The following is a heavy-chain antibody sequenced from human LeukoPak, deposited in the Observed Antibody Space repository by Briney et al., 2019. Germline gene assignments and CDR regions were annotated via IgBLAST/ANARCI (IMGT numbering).Heavy chain of an antibody. D-gene: IGHD3-3*01. CDR3: ARVGGDYDVLSGTQYFDY. Sequence: SESLSLTCSVSGGSISNRPYYWGWIRQPPGKGLEWIGIVYYEGSTYYTASLNSRVTISVDTTKNQFSLKLSSVTAADTAVYYCARVGGDYDVLSGTQYFDYWGQGTLVTVSS. CDR1: GGSISNRPYY. CDR2: VYYEGST. J-gene: IGHJ4*02. V-gene: IGHV4-39*07.